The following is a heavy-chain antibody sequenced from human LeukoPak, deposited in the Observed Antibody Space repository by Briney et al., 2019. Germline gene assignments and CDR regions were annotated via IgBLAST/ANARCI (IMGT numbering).Heavy chain of an antibody. J-gene: IGHJ4*02. CDR3: AREWVRANDY. Sequence: GRSLRLSYAASGFTFSSYAMHWVRQAPGKGLEWVAVISYDGSNKYYADSVKGRFTISRDNSKYTLYLQMNSLRAEDTAVYYCAREWVRANDYWGQGTLVTVSS. D-gene: IGHD1-26*01. V-gene: IGHV3-30*01. CDR2: ISYDGSNK. CDR1: GFTFSSYA.